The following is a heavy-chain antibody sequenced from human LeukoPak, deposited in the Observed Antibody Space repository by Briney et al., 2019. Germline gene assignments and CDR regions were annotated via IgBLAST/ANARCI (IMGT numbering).Heavy chain of an antibody. D-gene: IGHD3-9*01. CDR3: AREGQKDYFDWLSHFDY. J-gene: IGHJ4*02. Sequence: GSLRLSCAASGFTFSSYGMHWVRQAPGKGLEWVAVISYDGSNKYYADSVKGRFTISRDNSKNTLYLQMNSLRAEDTAVYYCAREGQKDYFDWLSHFDYWAQATLVTVSS. CDR2: ISYDGSNK. V-gene: IGHV3-30*03. CDR1: GFTFSSYG.